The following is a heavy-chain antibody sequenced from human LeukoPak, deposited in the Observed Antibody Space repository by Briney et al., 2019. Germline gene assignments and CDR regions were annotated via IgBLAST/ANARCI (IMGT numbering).Heavy chain of an antibody. J-gene: IGHJ6*03. Sequence: PSETLSLTCAVYGGTFSGYYWSWIRQPPGKRLEGVGESNDSGGTNYNPSLKSRVTISADKSKNQVSLKLTSVTAADTAVYYCARLSVIVGSTLEYYYYYMDVWGQGTTVTVSS. CDR1: GGTFSGYY. D-gene: IGHD1-26*01. CDR3: ARLSVIVGSTLEYYYYYMDV. V-gene: IGHV4-34*01. CDR2: SNDSGGT.